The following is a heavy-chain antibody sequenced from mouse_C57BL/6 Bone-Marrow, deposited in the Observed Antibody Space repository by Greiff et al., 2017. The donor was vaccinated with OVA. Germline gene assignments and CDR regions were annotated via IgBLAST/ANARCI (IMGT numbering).Heavy chain of an antibody. D-gene: IGHD1-1*01. Sequence: EVKLVESGGGLVKPGGSLKLSCAASGFTFSDYGMHWVRQAPEKGLEWVAYISSGSSTIYYADTVKGRFTISRDNATNTLFLQMTSLRSEDTAMYYCARRDTTVVARGYFEVWGTGTTVTVSS. J-gene: IGHJ1*03. V-gene: IGHV5-17*01. CDR2: ISSGSSTI. CDR1: GFTFSDYG. CDR3: ARRDTTVVARGYFEV.